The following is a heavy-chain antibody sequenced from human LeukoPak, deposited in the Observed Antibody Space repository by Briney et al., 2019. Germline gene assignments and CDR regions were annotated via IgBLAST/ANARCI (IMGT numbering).Heavy chain of an antibody. D-gene: IGHD4-17*01. CDR3: ATTASSGGYGARY. J-gene: IGHJ4*02. CDR1: GGSFSGYY. V-gene: IGHV4-34*01. CDR2: INHSGST. Sequence: SETLSLTCAVYGGSFSGYYWSWLRQPPGKGLEWLGEINHSGSTNYNPSLKSRVTISVDTSKNQFSLKLSSVTAADTAVYYCATTASSGGYGARYWGQGTLVTVSS.